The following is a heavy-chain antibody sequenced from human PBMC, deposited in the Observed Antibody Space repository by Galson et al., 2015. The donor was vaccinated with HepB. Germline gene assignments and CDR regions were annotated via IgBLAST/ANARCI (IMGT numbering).Heavy chain of an antibody. CDR3: ARGRTILGSNYYYYGMAV. D-gene: IGHD3-10*02. V-gene: IGHV3-21*01. CDR2: ISSSSSYI. Sequence: SLRLSCAASGFTFSSYSMNWVRQAPGKGLEWVSSISSSSSYIYYADSVKGRFTISRDNAKNSLYLQMNSLRAEDTAVYYCARGRTILGSNYYYYGMAVWGQGTTVTVSS. J-gene: IGHJ6*02. CDR1: GFTFSSYS.